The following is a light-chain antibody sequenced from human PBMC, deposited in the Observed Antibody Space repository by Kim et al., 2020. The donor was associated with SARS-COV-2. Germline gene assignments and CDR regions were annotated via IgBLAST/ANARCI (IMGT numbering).Light chain of an antibody. J-gene: IGLJ3*02. CDR2: DND. CDR1: RSTIGMNF. CDR3: VAWDSGLSEEV. Sequence: GQKFTIPCPGSRSTIGMNFVSWYQHLPGAAPKLIIHDNDQRPSGIPERFSASRSGTSATLAIAGLQAGDEAHYYCVAWDSGLSEEVFGGGTQLTVL. V-gene: IGLV1-51*01.